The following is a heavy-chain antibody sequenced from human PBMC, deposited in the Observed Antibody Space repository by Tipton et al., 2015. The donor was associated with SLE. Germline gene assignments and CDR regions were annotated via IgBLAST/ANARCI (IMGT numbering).Heavy chain of an antibody. CDR2: IYSGGDT. CDR1: GFSFSDYY. Sequence: SLRLSCAASGFSFSDYYMSWIRQTPGKGLEWVSAIYSGGDTYFADSVKGRFSISRDDSKNTLYLQMNSLTGDDTAVYYCAKNQGSRRGFDYWGQGTLVAVSS. V-gene: IGHV3-53*05. J-gene: IGHJ4*02. CDR3: AKNQGSRRGFDY. D-gene: IGHD3-10*01.